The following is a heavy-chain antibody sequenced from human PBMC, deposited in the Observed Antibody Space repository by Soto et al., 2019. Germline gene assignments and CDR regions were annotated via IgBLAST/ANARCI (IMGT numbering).Heavy chain of an antibody. CDR2: IYYSGST. V-gene: IGHV4-30-4*01. CDR1: GGSISSGDYY. D-gene: IGHD3-22*01. J-gene: IGHJ4*02. CDR3: AREGSEGDSSGYPYYFDY. Sequence: QVQLQESGPGLVKPSQTLSLTCTVSGGSISSGDYYWSWIRQPPGKGLEWIGYIYYSGSTYYNPSLKSRVTISVDTSKNQFSLKLSSVTAADTAVYYCAREGSEGDSSGYPYYFDYWGQGTLVTVSS.